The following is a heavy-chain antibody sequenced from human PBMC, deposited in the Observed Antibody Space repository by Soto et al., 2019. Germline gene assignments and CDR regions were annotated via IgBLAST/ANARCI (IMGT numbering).Heavy chain of an antibody. CDR1: GGSISSSSYY. J-gene: IGHJ4*02. Sequence: TLSLTCTVSGGSISSSSYYWGWIRQPPGKGLEWIGSIYYSGSTYYNPSLKSRVTISVDTSKNQFSLKLSSVTAADTAVYYCASYGSGSPVDYWGQGTLVTVSS. CDR3: ASYGSGSPVDY. V-gene: IGHV4-39*01. CDR2: IYYSGST. D-gene: IGHD3-10*01.